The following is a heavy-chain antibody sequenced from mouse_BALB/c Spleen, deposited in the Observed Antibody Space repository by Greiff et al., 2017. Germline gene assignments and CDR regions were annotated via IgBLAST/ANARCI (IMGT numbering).Heavy chain of an antibody. J-gene: IGHJ3*01. CDR3: ARHEDDGYPFAY. V-gene: IGHV1-62-2*01. D-gene: IGHD2-3*01. CDR2: FYPGSGSI. CDR1: GYTFTEYI. Sequence: QVQLKESGAELVKPGASVKLSCKASGYTFTEYIIHWVKQRSGQGLEWIGWFYPGSGSIKYNEKFKDKATLTADKSSSTVYMELSRLTSEDSAVYFCARHEDDGYPFAYWGQGTLVTVSA.